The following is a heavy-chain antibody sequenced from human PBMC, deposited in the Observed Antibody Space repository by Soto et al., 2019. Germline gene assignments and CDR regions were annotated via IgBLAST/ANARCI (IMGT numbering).Heavy chain of an antibody. V-gene: IGHV4-30-2*01. CDR2: IYHSGST. D-gene: IGHD3-3*01. J-gene: IGHJ5*02. CDR3: ARTYYDFWSGYSNWFDP. CDR1: GGSISSGGYS. Sequence: SETLSLTCAVSGGSISSGGYSWSWIRQPPGKGLEWIGYIYHSGSTYYNPSLKSRVTISVDRSKNQFSLKLSSVTAADTAVYYCARTYYDFWSGYSNWFDPWGQGTLVTVSS.